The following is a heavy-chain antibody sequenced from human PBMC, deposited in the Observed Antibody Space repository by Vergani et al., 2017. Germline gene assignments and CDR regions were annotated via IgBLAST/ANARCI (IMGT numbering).Heavy chain of an antibody. D-gene: IGHD6-19*01. Sequence: QVQLVQSGAEVKKPGSSVKVSCKASGGTFSSYTISWVRQAPGQGLEWMGRIIPILGIANYAQKFQGRVTITADKSTSTAYMELSSLRSEDTAVYYCAKDSGWYYLEGRGLFTDYYYYYGMDVWGQGTTVTVSS. CDR3: AKDSGWYYLEGRGLFTDYYYYYGMDV. CDR1: GGTFSSYT. V-gene: IGHV1-69*08. J-gene: IGHJ6*02. CDR2: IIPILGIA.